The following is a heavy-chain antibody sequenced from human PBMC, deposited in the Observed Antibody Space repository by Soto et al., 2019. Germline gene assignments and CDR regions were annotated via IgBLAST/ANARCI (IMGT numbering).Heavy chain of an antibody. V-gene: IGHV3-30*18. Sequence: GGSLRLSCAASGFAFSSYGMHWVRQAPGKGLEWVAVISYDGSNKYYADSVKGRFTISRDNSKNTLYLQMNSLRAEDTAVYYCAKQITNYDFWSGYPYYYYMDVWGKGTTVTVSS. CDR1: GFAFSSYG. J-gene: IGHJ6*03. CDR2: ISYDGSNK. CDR3: AKQITNYDFWSGYPYYYYMDV. D-gene: IGHD3-3*01.